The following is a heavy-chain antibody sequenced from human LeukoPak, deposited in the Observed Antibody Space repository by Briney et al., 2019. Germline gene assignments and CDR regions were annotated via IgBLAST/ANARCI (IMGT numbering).Heavy chain of an antibody. Sequence: PGGSLRLSCAASGFSFSDSWMDWVRRASGKGLEWVANIKPDGSEIYYVDAVKGRFTISRDNAKNSLYLQMNSLRADDTAVYYCTRSLDYWGQGTLVTVSS. CDR1: GFSFSDSW. D-gene: IGHD6-19*01. V-gene: IGHV3-7*02. J-gene: IGHJ4*02. CDR2: IKPDGSEI. CDR3: TRSLDY.